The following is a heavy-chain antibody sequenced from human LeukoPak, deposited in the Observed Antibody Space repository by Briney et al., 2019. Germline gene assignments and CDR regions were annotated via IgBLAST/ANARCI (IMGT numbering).Heavy chain of an antibody. CDR1: GYTFTSYA. CDR3: AREIMVRGVKGWFDP. CDR2: IIPIFGTA. D-gene: IGHD3-10*01. J-gene: IGHJ5*02. V-gene: IGHV1-69*06. Sequence: SVKVSCKASGYTFTSYAISWVRQAPGQGLEWMGGIIPIFGTANYAQKFQGRVTITADKSTSTAYMELSSLRSEDTAVYYCAREIMVRGVKGWFDPWGQGTLVTVSS.